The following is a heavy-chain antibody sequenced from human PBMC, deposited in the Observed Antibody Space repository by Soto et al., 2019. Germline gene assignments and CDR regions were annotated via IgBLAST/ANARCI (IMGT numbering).Heavy chain of an antibody. D-gene: IGHD2-21*02. Sequence: ASVKVSCKTSGYGFSSYAMHWVRQAPGQRLEWIGWINIGFGRTKYAQNLQDRVTITRDESTSTAYMELSSLKSEDTFVYFCVRDAQAYCGGDCYWDIWGQGTMVTVSS. CDR2: INIGFGRT. V-gene: IGHV1-3*04. J-gene: IGHJ3*02. CDR3: VRDAQAYCGGDCYWDI. CDR1: GYGFSSYA.